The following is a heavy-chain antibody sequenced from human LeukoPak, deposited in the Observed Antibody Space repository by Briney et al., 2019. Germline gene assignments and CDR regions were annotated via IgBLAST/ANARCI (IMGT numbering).Heavy chain of an antibody. J-gene: IGHJ6*03. D-gene: IGHD4-17*01. CDR2: IRYDGTNK. Sequence: PGGSLRLSCAASGFTFSTYGIHWVRQAPGKGLEWVAFIRYDGTNKWYADSVKGRFTISRDNSKNTLYLQMNRLRVEDTAVYHCVKDRDYGDYPSAYYYYMDVWGKGTTVTVSS. CDR1: GFTFSTYG. V-gene: IGHV3-30*02. CDR3: VKDRDYGDYPSAYYYYMDV.